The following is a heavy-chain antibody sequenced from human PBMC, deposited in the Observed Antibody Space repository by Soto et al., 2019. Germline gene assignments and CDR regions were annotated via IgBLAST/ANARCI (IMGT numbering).Heavy chain of an antibody. CDR3: ASQQRDYDILTGYNYYYYGMDV. Sequence: PSETLSLTCAVSGGSISSSNWWSWVRQPPGKGLEWIGEIYYSGSTYYNPSLKSRVTISVDTSKNQFSLKLRSVTAADTAVYYCASQQRDYDILTGYNYYYYGMDVWGQGTTVTVSS. V-gene: IGHV4-4*02. D-gene: IGHD3-9*01. CDR2: IYYSGST. J-gene: IGHJ6*02. CDR1: GGSISSSNW.